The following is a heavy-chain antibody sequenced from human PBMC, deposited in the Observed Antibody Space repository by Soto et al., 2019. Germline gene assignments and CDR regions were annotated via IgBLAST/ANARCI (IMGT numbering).Heavy chain of an antibody. D-gene: IGHD2-2*01. CDR3: ARDQTAPGGYCSSTSCTPPSGMDV. CDR2: IWYDGSNK. CDR1: GFTFSSYG. Sequence: PGGSLRLSCAASGFTFSSYGMHWVRQAPGKGLEWVAVIWYDGSNKYYADSVKGRFTISRDNSKNTLYLQMNSLRAEDTAVYYCARDQTAPGGYCSSTSCTPPSGMDVWGQGTTVTVSS. J-gene: IGHJ6*02. V-gene: IGHV3-33*01.